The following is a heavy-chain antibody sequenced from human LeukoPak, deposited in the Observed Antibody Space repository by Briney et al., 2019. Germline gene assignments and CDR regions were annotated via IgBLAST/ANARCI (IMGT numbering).Heavy chain of an antibody. CDR1: GYTFTSYG. CDR3: ARNLGDYDLGYMDV. J-gene: IGHJ6*03. CDR2: ISAYNGNT. D-gene: IGHD3-3*01. V-gene: IGHV1-18*01. Sequence: ASVKVSCKASGYTFTSYGISWVRQAPGQGLEWMGWISAYNGNTNYAQKLQGRVTMTTDTSTSTAYMELSSLRSEDTAVYYCARNLGDYDLGYMDVWGKGTTVTVSS.